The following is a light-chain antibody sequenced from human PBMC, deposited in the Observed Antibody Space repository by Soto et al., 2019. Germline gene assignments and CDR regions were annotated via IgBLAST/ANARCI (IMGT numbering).Light chain of an antibody. CDR3: QQYGSSPLT. CDR1: QSVSSNY. V-gene: IGKV3-20*01. J-gene: IGKJ3*01. CDR2: DAS. Sequence: ENVLTQSPGTLSLSPGERATLSCRASQSVSSNYLAWFQQMPGQAPRLLIYDASRRATGIPDRFSGSGSGIDFTLTINGLEPEDFAVYFCQQYGSSPLTFGPGTKVDI.